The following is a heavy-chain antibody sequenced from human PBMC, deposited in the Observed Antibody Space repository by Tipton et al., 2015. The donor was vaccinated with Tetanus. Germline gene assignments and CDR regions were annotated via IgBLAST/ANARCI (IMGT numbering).Heavy chain of an antibody. D-gene: IGHD5-18*01. J-gene: IGHJ4*02. Sequence: SLRLSCAASGFTFSSYWMHWVRQAPGKGPVWVSRINSDGSSTSYADSVKGRFTISRDNAKNTLSLQMNSLRAEDTAVYYCARLSANSYGYPQFDYWGQGTLVTVSS. V-gene: IGHV3-74*01. CDR1: GFTFSSYW. CDR3: ARLSANSYGYPQFDY. CDR2: INSDGSST.